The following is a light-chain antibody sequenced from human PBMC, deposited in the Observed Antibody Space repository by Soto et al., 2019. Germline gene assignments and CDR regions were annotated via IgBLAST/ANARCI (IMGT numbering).Light chain of an antibody. CDR3: CSYTSSSTLV. V-gene: IGLV2-14*01. CDR1: SSDVGGYNY. Sequence: QSALTQPASVSGSPGQSITISCTGTSSDVGGYNYVSWYQQHPGKAPKLMIYDVSNRPSGVSNRFSGSKSGNTAYLTMSGILAEDEADYYCCSYTSSSTLVFGGGTKLTVL. CDR2: DVS. J-gene: IGLJ2*01.